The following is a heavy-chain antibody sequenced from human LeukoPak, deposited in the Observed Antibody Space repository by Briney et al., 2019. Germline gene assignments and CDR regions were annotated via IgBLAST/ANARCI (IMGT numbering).Heavy chain of an antibody. CDR1: GYTFTSYG. V-gene: IGHV1-46*01. D-gene: IGHD1-26*01. Sequence: ASVKVSCKASGYTFTSYGISWVRQAPGQGLEWMGIINPDGGSTSYAQKFQGRVTMPRDTSTSTVYMELSSLRSEDTAVYYCARGGLAWNSRSYFDYWGQGTLVTVSS. CDR2: INPDGGST. CDR3: ARGGLAWNSRSYFDY. J-gene: IGHJ4*02.